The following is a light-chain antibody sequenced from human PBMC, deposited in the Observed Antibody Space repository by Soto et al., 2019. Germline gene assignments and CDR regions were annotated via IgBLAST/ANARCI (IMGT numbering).Light chain of an antibody. V-gene: IGKV3-20*01. CDR3: QHYGSPPTYT. Sequence: EIVLTQSPGTLSLSPGERATLSCRASQSINYLAWYQQKVGQAPRLLIYGASTRATGIPDRFSGSGSGTDFSLTISRLEPEDFAVYYCQHYGSPPTYTFXQGTKVDIK. CDR2: GAS. J-gene: IGKJ2*01. CDR1: QSINY.